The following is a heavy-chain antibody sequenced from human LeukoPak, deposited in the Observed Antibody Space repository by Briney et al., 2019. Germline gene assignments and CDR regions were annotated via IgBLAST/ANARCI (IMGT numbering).Heavy chain of an antibody. CDR3: ARSYDSSGYYYREEAYFDY. D-gene: IGHD3-22*01. Sequence: ASVKVSCKASGGTFSSYAISWVRQAPGQGLEWMGGIIPIFGKANYAQKFKGRVTITTDESTSTAYMELSSLRSEDTAVYYCARSYDSSGYYYREEAYFDYWGQGTLVTVSS. CDR1: GGTFSSYA. J-gene: IGHJ4*02. CDR2: IIPIFGKA. V-gene: IGHV1-69*05.